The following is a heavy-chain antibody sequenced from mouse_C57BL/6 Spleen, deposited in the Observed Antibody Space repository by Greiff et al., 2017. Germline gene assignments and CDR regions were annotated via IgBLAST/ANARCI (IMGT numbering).Heavy chain of an antibody. V-gene: IGHV1-69*01. CDR3: ARKAIDYGNSNAMDY. CDR2: IDPSDSYT. Sequence: QVQLQQPGAELVMPGASVKLSCKASGYTFTSYWMHWVKQRPGQGLEWIGEIDPSDSYTNYNQKFKGKSTLTVDKSSSTAYMQLSSLTSDDSADYYCARKAIDYGNSNAMDYWGQGTSVTVSS. CDR1: GYTFTSYW. D-gene: IGHD2-1*01. J-gene: IGHJ4*01.